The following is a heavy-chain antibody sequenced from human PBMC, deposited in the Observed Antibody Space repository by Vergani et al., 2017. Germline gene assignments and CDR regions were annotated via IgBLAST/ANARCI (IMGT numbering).Heavy chain of an antibody. Sequence: QVQLVQSGAEVKKPGSSVKVSCKASGCTFSSYAISWVRQAPGQGLEWMGGIIPIFGTANYAQKFQGRVTITADESTSTAYMELSSLRSEDTAVYYCASQPTYCSSTSCYVDYWGQGTLVTVSS. CDR1: GCTFSSYA. V-gene: IGHV1-69*01. D-gene: IGHD2-2*01. J-gene: IGHJ4*02. CDR2: IIPIFGTA. CDR3: ASQPTYCSSTSCYVDY.